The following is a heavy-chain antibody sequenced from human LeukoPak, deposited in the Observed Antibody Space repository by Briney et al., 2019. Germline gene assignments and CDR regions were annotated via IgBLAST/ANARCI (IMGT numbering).Heavy chain of an antibody. V-gene: IGHV3-21*01. D-gene: IGHD3-10*02. CDR3: AELGITMIGGV. J-gene: IGHJ6*04. CDR2: ISGSGGYK. Sequence: GGSLRLSCAASGFTFSIYTMNWVRQAPAKGLEWVSSISGSGGYKNYADSVKGRFTISRDNAKNSLYLQMNSLRAEDTAVYYCAELGITMIGGVWGKGTTVTISS. CDR1: GFTFSIYT.